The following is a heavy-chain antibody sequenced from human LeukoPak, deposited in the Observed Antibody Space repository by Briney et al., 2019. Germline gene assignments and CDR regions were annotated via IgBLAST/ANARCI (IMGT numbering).Heavy chain of an antibody. V-gene: IGHV4-59*01. CDR1: GGSISSYY. J-gene: IGHJ4*02. CDR3: ARDCSSTSCYRRFDY. D-gene: IGHD2-2*02. CDR2: IYYSGST. Sequence: SETLSLTCTVSGGSISSYYWSWIRQPPGKGLEWIGYIYYSGSTNYNPSLKSRVTISVDTSKNQFSLKLSSVTAADTAVYYCARDCSSTSCYRRFDYWGQGTLVTVSS.